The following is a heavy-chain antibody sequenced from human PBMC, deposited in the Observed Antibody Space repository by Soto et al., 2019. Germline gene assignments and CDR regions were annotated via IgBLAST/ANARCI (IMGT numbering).Heavy chain of an antibody. CDR2: FDPEDGET. V-gene: IGHV1-24*01. D-gene: IGHD3-22*01. J-gene: IGHJ4*02. CDR1: GYTFTSYY. CDR3: ATGGLYDSSGYYYFDY. Sequence: ASVKVSCKASGYTFTSYYMHWVRQAPGKGLEWMGGFDPEDGETIYAQKFQGRVTMTEDTSTDTAYMELSSLRSEDTAVYYCATGGLYDSSGYYYFDYWGQGTLVTVSS.